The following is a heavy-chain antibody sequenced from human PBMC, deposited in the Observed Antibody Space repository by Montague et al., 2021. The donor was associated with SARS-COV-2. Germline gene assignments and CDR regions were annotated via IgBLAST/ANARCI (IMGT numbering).Heavy chain of an antibody. V-gene: IGHV4-59*02. Sequence: SETLSLTCAVYLRSVIGEFWRWARQHPSKVLAPLGYICCRGRANYNPSLKSRVTISVDTSKNQFSLKLSSVTAAATAVYYCARAWVLWFGDLATYYYGMDVWGQGTTVTVSS. D-gene: IGHD3-10*01. CDR3: ARAWVLWFGDLATYYYGMDV. CDR1: LRSVIGEF. J-gene: IGHJ6*02. CDR2: ICCRGRA.